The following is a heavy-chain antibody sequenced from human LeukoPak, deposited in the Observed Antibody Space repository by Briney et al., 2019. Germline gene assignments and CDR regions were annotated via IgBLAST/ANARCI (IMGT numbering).Heavy chain of an antibody. J-gene: IGHJ4*02. CDR3: ARDMAKLVVVAATPPNDY. V-gene: IGHV3-20*04. D-gene: IGHD2-15*01. Sequence: GGSLRLSCAASGFTFDDYGMSWVRQAPGKWLEWVSGINWNGGSTGYADSVKGRFTISRDNAKNSLYLQMNSLRAEDTALYYCARDMAKLVVVAATPPNDYWGQGTLVTVSS. CDR1: GFTFDDYG. CDR2: INWNGGST.